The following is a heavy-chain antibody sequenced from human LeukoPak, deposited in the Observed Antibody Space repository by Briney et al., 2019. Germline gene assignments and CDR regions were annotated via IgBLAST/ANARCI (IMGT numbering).Heavy chain of an antibody. V-gene: IGHV4-34*01. CDR1: GGSFSGYY. Sequence: SETLSLTCAVYGGSFSGYYWSWIRQPPVKGLEWIGEINHSGSTNYNPSLKSRVTISVDTSKNQFSLKLSSVTAADTAVYYCASRKGYDFWSGYYLHGMDVWGQGTTVTVSS. CDR3: ASRKGYDFWSGYYLHGMDV. D-gene: IGHD3-3*01. CDR2: INHSGST. J-gene: IGHJ6*02.